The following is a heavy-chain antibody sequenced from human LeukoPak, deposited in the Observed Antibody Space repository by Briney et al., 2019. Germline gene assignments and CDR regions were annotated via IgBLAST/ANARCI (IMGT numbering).Heavy chain of an antibody. J-gene: IGHJ4*02. Sequence: GGSLRLSCAASGFTFSSYAMSWVRQAPGKGLEWVSAISGSGGSTYYADSVKGRFTISRDNSKNSLYLQMNSLRAEDTAVYYCARDVRYCSGGSCSYYFDYWGQGTLVTVSS. D-gene: IGHD2-15*01. CDR2: ISGSGGST. CDR3: ARDVRYCSGGSCSYYFDY. CDR1: GFTFSSYA. V-gene: IGHV3-23*01.